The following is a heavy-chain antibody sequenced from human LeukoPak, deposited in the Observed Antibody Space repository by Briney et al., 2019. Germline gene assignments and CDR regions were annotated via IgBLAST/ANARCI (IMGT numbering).Heavy chain of an antibody. D-gene: IGHD3-22*01. CDR2: IYHSGST. CDR3: ARARTPYYYDSSGYPAFDI. Sequence: SETLSLTCAVSGGSISSGGYSWSWIRQPPGKGLEWIGYIYHSGSTYYNPSLKSRVTISVDRSKNQFSLKLSSVTAADTAVYYCARARTPYYYDSSGYPAFDIWGQGTMVTVSS. V-gene: IGHV4-30-2*01. CDR1: GGSISSGGYS. J-gene: IGHJ3*02.